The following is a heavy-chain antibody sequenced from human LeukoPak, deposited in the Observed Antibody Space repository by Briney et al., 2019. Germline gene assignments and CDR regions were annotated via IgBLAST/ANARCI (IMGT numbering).Heavy chain of an antibody. CDR1: GFTFSSYW. Sequence: GGSLRLSCAASGFTFSSYWMSWVRQAPGKGLEWVANIKQDGSEMYYVGSVKGRFTISRDNAKNSLFLQMNSLRAEDTAVYHCATHYSGSYYQWGQGTLVTVSS. CDR3: ATHYSGSYYQ. J-gene: IGHJ4*02. CDR2: IKQDGSEM. D-gene: IGHD3-10*01. V-gene: IGHV3-7*03.